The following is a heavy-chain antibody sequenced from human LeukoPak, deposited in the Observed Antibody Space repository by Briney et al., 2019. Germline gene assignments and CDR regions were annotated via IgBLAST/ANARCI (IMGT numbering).Heavy chain of an antibody. D-gene: IGHD5-18*01. J-gene: IGHJ4*02. Sequence: SETLSLTCTVPGGSISSHYWSWIWQPPGKVLEWIGYMYDSVRTKDNPSLKSRVTLSADTSKNQFFLRLSSVTAADTAGYYGATIKRGNIYGYFDFWGQGILVTVSS. CDR1: GGSISSHY. CDR2: MYDSVRT. V-gene: IGHV4-59*11. CDR3: ATIKRGNIYGYFDF.